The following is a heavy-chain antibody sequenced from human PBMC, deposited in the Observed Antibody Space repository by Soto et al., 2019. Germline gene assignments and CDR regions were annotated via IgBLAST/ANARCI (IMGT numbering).Heavy chain of an antibody. CDR2: IYYSGST. CDR3: ANGAYYYYYYGMDV. Sequence: RSLTCTVSGGSISSSSYYWGWIRQPPGKGLEWIGSIYYSGSTYYNPSLKSRVTISVDTSKNQFSLKLSSVTAADTAVYYCANGAYYYYYYGMDVWGQGTTVTVSS. J-gene: IGHJ6*02. V-gene: IGHV4-39*01. CDR1: GGSISSSSYY. D-gene: IGHD3-10*01.